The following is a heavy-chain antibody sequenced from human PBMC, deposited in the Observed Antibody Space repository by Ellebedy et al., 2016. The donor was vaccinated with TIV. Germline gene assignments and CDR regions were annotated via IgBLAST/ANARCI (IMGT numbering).Heavy chain of an antibody. V-gene: IGHV1-46*01. Sequence: ASVKVSXXASGYTFSTYYMHWVRQVPGQGLEWMGIINPTGGSTSYAQKFQGRVTMTKDTSTSTVYMELSSLRSEDTAVYFCASRSRSGLVAVGNDYYAMDVWGQGTTVTVSS. CDR2: INPTGGST. J-gene: IGHJ6*02. D-gene: IGHD6-19*01. CDR1: GYTFSTYY. CDR3: ASRSRSGLVAVGNDYYAMDV.